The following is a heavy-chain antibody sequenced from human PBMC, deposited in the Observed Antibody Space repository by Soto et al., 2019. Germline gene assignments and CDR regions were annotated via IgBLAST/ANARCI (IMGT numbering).Heavy chain of an antibody. Sequence: ASVKVSCKASGGTFSSYAISWVRQAPGQGLEWMGGIIPIFGTANYAQKFQGRVTITADESTSTAYMELSSLRSEDTAVYYCARLLLKGVAVAGTEFDYWGQGTLVTVSS. J-gene: IGHJ4*02. CDR2: IIPIFGTA. CDR1: GGTFSSYA. V-gene: IGHV1-69*13. D-gene: IGHD6-19*01. CDR3: ARLLLKGVAVAGTEFDY.